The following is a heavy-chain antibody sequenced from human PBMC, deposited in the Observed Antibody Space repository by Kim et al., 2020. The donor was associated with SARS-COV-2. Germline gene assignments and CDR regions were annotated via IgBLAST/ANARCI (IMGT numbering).Heavy chain of an antibody. V-gene: IGHV4-39*07. J-gene: IGHJ6*02. CDR1: GGSISSSSYY. Sequence: SETLSLTCTVSGGSISSSSYYWGWIRQPPGKGLEWIGSIYYSGSTYYNPSLKSRVTISVDTSKNQFSLKLSSVTAADTAVYYCARTGGLRLAINYGMDVWGQGTTVTVSS. CDR3: ARTGGLRLAINYGMDV. D-gene: IGHD3-9*01. CDR2: IYYSGST.